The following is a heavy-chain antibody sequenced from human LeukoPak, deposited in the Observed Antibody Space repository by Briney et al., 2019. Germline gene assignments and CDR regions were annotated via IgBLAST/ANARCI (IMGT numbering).Heavy chain of an antibody. Sequence: SETLSLTCTVSGGSSGNYYWSWIRQPPGKGLEWIGYIYDSGTTNYNPSLKSRVTISVDTSKNQFSLKLSSVTAADTAVYYCARDFSAAFDIWGQGTMVTVSS. CDR3: ARDFSAAFDI. J-gene: IGHJ3*02. CDR1: GGSSGNYY. CDR2: IYDSGTT. V-gene: IGHV4-59*01. D-gene: IGHD2/OR15-2a*01.